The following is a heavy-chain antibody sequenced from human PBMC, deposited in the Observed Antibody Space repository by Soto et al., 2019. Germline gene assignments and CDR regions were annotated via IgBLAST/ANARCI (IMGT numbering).Heavy chain of an antibody. D-gene: IGHD3-22*01. CDR3: ARTRTYYDSSAPSSLYDY. CDR2: ISAYNGNT. CDR1: GYTFTSYG. J-gene: IGHJ4*02. V-gene: IGHV1-18*01. Sequence: ASVKVSCKASGYTFTSYGIIWVRQAPGQGLEWMGWISAYNGNTNYAQKLQGRVTMTTDTSTSTAYMELRSLRSDDTAVYYCARTRTYYDSSAPSSLYDYWGQGTLVTVSS.